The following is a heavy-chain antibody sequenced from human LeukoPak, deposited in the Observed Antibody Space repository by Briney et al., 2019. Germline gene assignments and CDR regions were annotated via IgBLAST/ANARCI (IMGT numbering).Heavy chain of an antibody. CDR1: GFTFSNAW. D-gene: IGHD6-19*01. CDR3: TTVTMDSGGWYSDY. CDR2: IKSKTDGGTT. Sequence: GGSLRLSCAASGFTFSNAWMSWVRQAPGKGLEWVGRIKSKTDGGTTDYAAPVKGRFTISRDDSKNTLYLQMNSLKTEDTAVYYCTTVTMDSGGWYSDYWGQGTLVTVSS. V-gene: IGHV3-15*01. J-gene: IGHJ4*02.